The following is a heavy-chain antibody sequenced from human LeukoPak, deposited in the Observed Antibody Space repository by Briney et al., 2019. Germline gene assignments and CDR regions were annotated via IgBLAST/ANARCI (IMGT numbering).Heavy chain of an antibody. V-gene: IGHV3-23*01. CDR1: GFTFSSYA. J-gene: IGHJ5*02. CDR3: AKDQVSPVIDDFDP. CDR2: ISGSGGST. Sequence: GGSLRLSCAASGFTFSSYAMSWVRQAPGKGLGWVSAISGSGGSTYYADSVEGRFTISRDNSKNTLYLQMNSLRAEDTAVYYCAKDQVSPVIDDFDPWGQGTLVTVSS. D-gene: IGHD3-16*02.